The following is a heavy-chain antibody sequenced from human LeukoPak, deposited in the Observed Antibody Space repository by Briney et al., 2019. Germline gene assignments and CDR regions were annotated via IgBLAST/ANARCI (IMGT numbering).Heavy chain of an antibody. CDR3: ARGGALGELQNPDNVDY. D-gene: IGHD3-10*01. Sequence: PGGSLRLSCAASGFTFSSYAMHWVRQAPGKGLEWVAVISYDGSNKYYADSVKGRFTISRDNSKNTLYLQMNSLRAEDTAVYYCARGGALGELQNPDNVDYWGQGTLVTVSS. V-gene: IGHV3-30-3*01. CDR1: GFTFSSYA. J-gene: IGHJ4*02. CDR2: ISYDGSNK.